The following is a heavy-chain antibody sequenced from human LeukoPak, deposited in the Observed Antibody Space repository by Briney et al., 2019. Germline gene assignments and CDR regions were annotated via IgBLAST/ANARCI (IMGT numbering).Heavy chain of an antibody. Sequence: ASLKVSCKASGYTFTSYYMHWVRQAPGQGLEWMGIINPSGGSTSYAQKFQGRVTMTRDTSTSTVYMELSSLRSEDTAVYYCASLLRPIGYFQHWGQGTLVTVSS. D-gene: IGHD1-26*01. J-gene: IGHJ1*01. CDR3: ASLLRPIGYFQH. V-gene: IGHV1-46*01. CDR1: GYTFTSYY. CDR2: INPSGGST.